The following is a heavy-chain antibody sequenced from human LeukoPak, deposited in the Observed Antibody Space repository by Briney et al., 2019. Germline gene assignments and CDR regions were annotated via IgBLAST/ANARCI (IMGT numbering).Heavy chain of an antibody. CDR1: GFTFSSHW. D-gene: IGHD3-10*01. Sequence: TGGSLRLSCAASGFTFSSHWMTWVRQAPGKGLEWVANIKQDGSEKHYVDSVKGRFTISRDNAKNSLYLQMNSLRPEETAVYYCARYYYRPVPSFAPWGKGTLVTVSS. CDR2: IKQDGSEK. J-gene: IGHJ5*02. CDR3: ARYYYRPVPSFAP. V-gene: IGHV3-7*01.